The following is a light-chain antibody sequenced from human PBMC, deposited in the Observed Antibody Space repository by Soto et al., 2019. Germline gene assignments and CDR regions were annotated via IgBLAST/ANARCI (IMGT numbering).Light chain of an antibody. Sequence: QLVLTQSPSASASLGASVKLTCTLSSGHSSYAIAWHQQQPEKGPRYLMKLNSDGSHSKWDGIPDRFSGSSSGAERYLNISSLQSEDEADYYCQTWGTGILVFGGGTKLTVL. V-gene: IGLV4-69*01. CDR1: SGHSSYA. CDR3: QTWGTGILV. J-gene: IGLJ2*01. CDR2: LNSDGSH.